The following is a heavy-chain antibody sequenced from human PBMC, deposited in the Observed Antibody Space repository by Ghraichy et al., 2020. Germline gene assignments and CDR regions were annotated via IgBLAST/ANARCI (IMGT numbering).Heavy chain of an antibody. CDR2: ISGSGGST. CDR3: AKTEGSGSNYPIDY. J-gene: IGHJ4*02. D-gene: IGHD3-10*01. CDR1: GFTFSSYA. Sequence: LSLTCVASGFTFSSYAMSWVRQAPGKGLEWVSAISGSGGSTYYADSVKGRFTISRDNSKNTLYLQMKSLRAEDTAVYYCAKTEGSGSNYPIDYWGQGTLVTVSS. V-gene: IGHV3-23*01.